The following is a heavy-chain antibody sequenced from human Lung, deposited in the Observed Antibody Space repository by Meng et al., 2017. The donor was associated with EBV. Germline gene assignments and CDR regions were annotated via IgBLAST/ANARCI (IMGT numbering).Heavy chain of an antibody. D-gene: IGHD5-12*01. V-gene: IGHV3-21*01. CDR1: GFTFSSYS. Sequence: EVQLVESGGGLVKLGGSLRRSCAASGFTFSSYSMNWVRQAPGKGLEWVSSISSSSSYIYYADSVKGRFTISRDNAKNSLYLQMNSLRAEDTAVYYCAREIVATIGWLDPWGQGTLVTVSS. CDR3: AREIVATIGWLDP. CDR2: ISSSSSYI. J-gene: IGHJ5*02.